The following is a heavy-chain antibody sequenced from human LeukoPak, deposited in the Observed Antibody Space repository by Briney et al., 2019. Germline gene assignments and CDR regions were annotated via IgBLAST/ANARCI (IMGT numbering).Heavy chain of an antibody. CDR3: AKRDF. J-gene: IGHJ4*02. CDR1: GFTFSSYG. V-gene: IGHV3-23*01. Sequence: PGGSLRLSCAASGFTFSSYGMSWVRQAPGKGLEWVSSIGGSGGTTYYAGSVKGRFTISRDNSKNTLFLQMNSLRADDTAIYYCAKRDFWGQGTLVTVSS. CDR2: IGGSGGTT.